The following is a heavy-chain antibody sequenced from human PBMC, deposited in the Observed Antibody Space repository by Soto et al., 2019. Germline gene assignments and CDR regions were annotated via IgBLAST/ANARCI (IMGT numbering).Heavy chain of an antibody. CDR3: ARDRGGYCSSTSCPEGYGMDV. J-gene: IGHJ6*02. Sequence: LSLTCTVSGGYMSSGGYYWSWIRQHPGKGLEWSGYIYYSGSTYYNPSLKSRVTISVDTSKNQFSLKLSSVTAADTAVYYCARDRGGYCSSTSCPEGYGMDVWGQGTTVTVSS. CDR1: GGYMSSGGYY. CDR2: IYYSGST. V-gene: IGHV4-31*03. D-gene: IGHD2-2*01.